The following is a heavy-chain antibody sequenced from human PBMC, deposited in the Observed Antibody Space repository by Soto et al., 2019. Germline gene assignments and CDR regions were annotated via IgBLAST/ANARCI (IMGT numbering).Heavy chain of an antibody. J-gene: IGHJ4*02. D-gene: IGHD1-26*01. CDR1: GGTFSSYA. V-gene: IGHV1-69*01. CDR3: ARGGQGRAEYYFDY. Sequence: QVQLVQSGAEVKKPGSSVKVSCKASGGTFSSYAISWVRQAPGQGLEWMGGIIPIFGTANYAQKFQGRVTITADESTSTAYMELSSLRSEDTAVYCCARGGQGRAEYYFDYWGQGTLVTVSS. CDR2: IIPIFGTA.